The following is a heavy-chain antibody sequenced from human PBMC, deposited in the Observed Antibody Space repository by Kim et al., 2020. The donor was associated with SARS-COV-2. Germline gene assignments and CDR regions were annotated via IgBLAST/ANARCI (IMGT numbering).Heavy chain of an antibody. Sequence: ASVKVSCKASGYTFTGYYMHWVRQAPGQGLEWMGWINPNSGGTNYAQKFQGWVTMTRDTSISTAYMELSRLRSDDTAVYYCARARVRGPGAFDIWGQGTMVTVSS. CDR2: INPNSGGT. J-gene: IGHJ3*02. CDR3: ARARVRGPGAFDI. D-gene: IGHD3-10*01. CDR1: GYTFTGYY. V-gene: IGHV1-2*04.